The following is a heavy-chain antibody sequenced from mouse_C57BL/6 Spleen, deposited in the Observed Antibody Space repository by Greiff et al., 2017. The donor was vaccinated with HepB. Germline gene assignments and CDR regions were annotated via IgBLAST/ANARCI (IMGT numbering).Heavy chain of an antibody. CDR3: APLGPYFDY. Sequence: VQLKQSGPELVKPGASVKMSCKASGYTFTDYNMHWVKQSHGKSLEWIGYINPNNGGTSYNQKFKGKATLTVNKSSSTAYMELRSLTSEDSAVYYCAPLGPYFDYWGQGTTLTVSS. V-gene: IGHV1-22*01. J-gene: IGHJ2*01. D-gene: IGHD4-1*01. CDR1: GYTFTDYN. CDR2: INPNNGGT.